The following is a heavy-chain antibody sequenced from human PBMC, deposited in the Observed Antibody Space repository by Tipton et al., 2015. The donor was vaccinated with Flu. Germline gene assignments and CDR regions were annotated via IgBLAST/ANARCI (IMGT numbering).Heavy chain of an antibody. CDR2: IYNNQYT. CDR3: ARRDYSNYVSEPKNWFDP. J-gene: IGHJ5*02. D-gene: IGHD4-11*01. Sequence: TLSLTCTVSGGFVSSYYWNWIRQPPGKGLEWIGYIYNNQYTKYNPSLKSRVTFSVDRSKNQFSLRLTSVTAADTAVYYCARRDYSNYVSEPKNWFDPWGQGTLVTVSS. CDR1: GGFVSSYY. V-gene: IGHV4-4*09.